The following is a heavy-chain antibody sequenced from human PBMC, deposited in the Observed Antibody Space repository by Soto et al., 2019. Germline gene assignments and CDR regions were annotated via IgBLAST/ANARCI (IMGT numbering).Heavy chain of an antibody. CDR3: ARVVYYDSSGYNY. Sequence: EVQLVESGGGLVKPGGSLRLSCAASGFTFSSYSMNWVRQAPGKGLEWFASISGSSDYIFYADSVKGRFTISRDNAKNSLSLQMNSLRAEDTAVYYCARVVYYDSSGYNYWGQGTLVTVSS. D-gene: IGHD3-22*01. J-gene: IGHJ4*02. CDR1: GFTFSSYS. CDR2: ISGSSDYI. V-gene: IGHV3-21*01.